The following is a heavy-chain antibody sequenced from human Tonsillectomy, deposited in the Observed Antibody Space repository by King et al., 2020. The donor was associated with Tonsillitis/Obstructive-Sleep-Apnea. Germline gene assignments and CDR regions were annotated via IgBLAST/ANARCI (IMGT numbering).Heavy chain of an antibody. CDR1: GGSFSSYA. D-gene: IGHD3-22*01. V-gene: IGHV1-69*01. CDR2: IIPIFGTA. CDR3: ARTDSSGYYPFDN. J-gene: IGHJ4*02. Sequence: VQLVQSGAEVKKPGSSVKVSCKASGGSFSSYAITWVRQAPGQGLEWMGGIIPIFGTANYAQKFQGRVTMTAKESTRTAYMELSSLRSEDTAVYYCARTDSSGYYPFDNWGQGTLVTVSS.